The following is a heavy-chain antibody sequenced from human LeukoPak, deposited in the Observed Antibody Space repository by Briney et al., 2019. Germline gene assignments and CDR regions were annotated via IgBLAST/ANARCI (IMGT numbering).Heavy chain of an antibody. CDR1: GGTFSSYA. CDR2: IIPIFGTA. Sequence: GASVKVSCKASGGTFSSYAISWVRQAPGQGLEWMGGIIPIFGTANYAQKFQGRVTLTADESTSTAYMELSSLRSEDTAVYYCARAILHDYGDEPYYYYMDVWGKGATVTISS. D-gene: IGHD4-17*01. J-gene: IGHJ6*03. V-gene: IGHV1-69*13. CDR3: ARAILHDYGDEPYYYYMDV.